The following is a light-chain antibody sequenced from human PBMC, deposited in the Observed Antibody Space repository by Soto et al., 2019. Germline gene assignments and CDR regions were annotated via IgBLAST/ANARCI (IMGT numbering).Light chain of an antibody. V-gene: IGKV3-15*01. J-gene: IGKJ1*01. CDR2: AAS. CDR3: QQYNNWPWT. Sequence: EIVMTQSPATLAVSPGERATLSCRASQSLGSNLVWYQQKPGQPPRLLIYAASTRATGIPVRFSGSGSGTEFTLTISSLQSEDFAVYYCQQYNNWPWTFGQGTKVDI. CDR1: QSLGSN.